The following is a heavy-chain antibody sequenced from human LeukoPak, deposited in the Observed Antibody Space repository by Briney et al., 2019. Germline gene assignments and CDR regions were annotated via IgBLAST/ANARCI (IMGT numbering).Heavy chain of an antibody. D-gene: IGHD4-23*01. Sequence: ASVKVSCKASGYTFTSYAMHWVRQAPGQRLEWMGWINAGNGNTKYSQKFQGRVTMTRDTSTSTVYMELSSLRSEDTAVYYCARGYYGGDSYFDYWGQGTLVTVSS. V-gene: IGHV1-3*01. J-gene: IGHJ4*02. CDR2: INAGNGNT. CDR1: GYTFTSYA. CDR3: ARGYYGGDSYFDY.